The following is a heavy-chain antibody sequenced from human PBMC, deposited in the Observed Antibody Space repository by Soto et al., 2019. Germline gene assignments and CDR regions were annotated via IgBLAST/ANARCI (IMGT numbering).Heavy chain of an antibody. D-gene: IGHD2-21*02. V-gene: IGHV3-30-3*01. Sequence: QVQLVESGGGVVQPGRSLRLSCAASGFTFSSYAMHWVRQAPGKGLEWVAVISYDGSNKYYADSVKGRFTISRDNSKNTLYLQMNSLRAEDTAVYYCASMTYCGGDCYYFRTENDDYWGQGTLVTVSS. CDR2: ISYDGSNK. J-gene: IGHJ4*02. CDR3: ASMTYCGGDCYYFRTENDDY. CDR1: GFTFSSYA.